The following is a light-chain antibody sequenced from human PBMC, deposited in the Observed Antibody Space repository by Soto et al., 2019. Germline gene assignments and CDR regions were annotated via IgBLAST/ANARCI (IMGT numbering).Light chain of an antibody. V-gene: IGKV3-20*01. CDR1: QSVSNNY. Sequence: EIVFTQSPGTLSLSPGERATLSCRAIQSVSNNYLAWYQQKPGQAPRRLIYGASSRATGIPDRFSGSGSGTDFTLTISRLEPEDFAVYYCQQYGSSPTFGEGTRLEIK. J-gene: IGKJ5*01. CDR2: GAS. CDR3: QQYGSSPT.